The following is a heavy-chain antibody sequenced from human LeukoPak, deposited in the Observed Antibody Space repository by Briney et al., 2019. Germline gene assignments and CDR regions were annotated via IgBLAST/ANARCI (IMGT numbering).Heavy chain of an antibody. CDR1: GFTFISYA. CDR3: AKDSVTKYDFWSGPTYFVDY. J-gene: IGHJ4*02. V-gene: IGHV3-23*01. Sequence: QTGGSLRLSCAASGFTFISYAMSWVRQAPGKGLEWVSAISGSGGSTYYADSVKGRFTISRDNSKNTLYLQMNSLRAEDTAVYYCAKDSVTKYDFWSGPTYFVDYWGQGTLVTVSS. CDR2: ISGSGGST. D-gene: IGHD3-3*01.